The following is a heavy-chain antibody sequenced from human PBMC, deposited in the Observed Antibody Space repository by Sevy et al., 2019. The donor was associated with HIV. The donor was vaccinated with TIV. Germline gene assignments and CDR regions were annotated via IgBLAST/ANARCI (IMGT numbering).Heavy chain of an antibody. Sequence: GGSLRLSCAASGFTFRSYSMNWVRQAPGRGLEWVSSITSSSSFIFYADPVKGRFTISRDNAKNSLFPQMNSLRAEDTAVYYCARPTSGLSEYEPLDNARFYGMDVWGQGTTVTVSS. CDR1: GFTFRSYS. D-gene: IGHD1-20*01. CDR3: ARPTSGLSEYEPLDNARFYGMDV. V-gene: IGHV3-21*01. J-gene: IGHJ6*02. CDR2: ITSSSSFI.